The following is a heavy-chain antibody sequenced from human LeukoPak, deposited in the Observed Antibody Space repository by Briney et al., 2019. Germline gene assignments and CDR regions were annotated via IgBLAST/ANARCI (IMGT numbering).Heavy chain of an antibody. CDR2: IKSKTDGGTT. D-gene: IGHD2-15*01. CDR1: GFTFSNAW. Sequence: GGSLRLSCAASGFTFSNAWMSWVRQAPGKGLEWVGRIKSKTDGGTTDYAAPVKGRFTISRDDSKNTLYPQMNSLKTEDTAVYYCTTDNGWELPTDYWGQGTLVTVSS. CDR3: TTDNGWELPTDY. J-gene: IGHJ4*02. V-gene: IGHV3-15*01.